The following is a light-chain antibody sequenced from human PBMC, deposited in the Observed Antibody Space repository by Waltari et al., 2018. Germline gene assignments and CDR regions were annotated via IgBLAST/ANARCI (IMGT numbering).Light chain of an antibody. CDR1: SLRSYY. CDR2: DKN. V-gene: IGLV3-19*01. Sequence: SSELPQDPAVSVAMGQTVRITCHGASLRSYYASWYQQRQGQAPILVIYDKNNRPSGVPDRFSGSSSHNTGSLTITGAQAEDEASYYCHSRDASGVAGSFGGGTKLTVL. J-gene: IGLJ2*01. CDR3: HSRDASGVAGS.